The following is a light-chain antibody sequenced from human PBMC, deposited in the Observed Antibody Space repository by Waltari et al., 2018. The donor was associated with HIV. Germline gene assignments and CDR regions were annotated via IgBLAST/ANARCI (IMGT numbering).Light chain of an antibody. V-gene: IGKV1-17*01. CDR2: ASS. CDR1: QGVGND. J-gene: IGKJ4*01. Sequence: DIQMFQSPSSLSASVGDRVTITCRASQGVGNDLVWFQQKPGEAPRRLIFASSTLQSDVPSRFSGSGSGTEFTLTISSLHPEDFATYYCLQYNSFPLTFGGGTKVEIK. CDR3: LQYNSFPLT.